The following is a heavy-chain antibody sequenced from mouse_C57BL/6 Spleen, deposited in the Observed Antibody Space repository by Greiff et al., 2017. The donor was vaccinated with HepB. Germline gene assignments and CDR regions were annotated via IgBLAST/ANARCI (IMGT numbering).Heavy chain of an antibody. CDR3: GGDFHY. V-gene: IGHV1-50*01. CDR2: IDPSDSYT. CDR1: GYTFTSYW. Sequence: QVQLQQPGAELVKPGASVKLSCKASGYTFTSYWMQWVIQRPGQGLEWIGEIDPSDSYTNYNQKFKGKATLTVDTSSSTAYMQLSSLTSEDSAVYYCGGDFHYWGQGTTLTVSS. J-gene: IGHJ2*01.